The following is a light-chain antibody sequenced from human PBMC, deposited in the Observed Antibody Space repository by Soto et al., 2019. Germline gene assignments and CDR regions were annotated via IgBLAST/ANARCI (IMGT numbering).Light chain of an antibody. J-gene: IGKJ2*01. V-gene: IGKV1-39*01. CDR2: AAS. Sequence: DIQMTQSPSSLSASAGNSVTITCRASQDISNYVAWYQQKPGKVPKLLIYAASSLQRGVPSRFSGSRSATDYTLTISSLQTEDFATNYCQQSYTTTRMYTFGQGTKLETK. CDR3: QQSYTTTRMYT. CDR1: QDISNY.